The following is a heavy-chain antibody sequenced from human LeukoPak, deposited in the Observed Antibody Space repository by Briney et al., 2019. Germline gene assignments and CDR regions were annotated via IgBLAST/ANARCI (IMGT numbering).Heavy chain of an antibody. CDR1: GFTFDDYA. CDR3: AKEWLRFSYFDY. V-gene: IGHV3-9*01. J-gene: IGHJ4*02. CDR2: ISWNSGSI. D-gene: IGHD5-12*01. Sequence: GGSLRLSCAASGFTFDDYAMHWVRQAPGKGLEWVSCISWNSGSIGYADSVKGRFTISRDNAKNSLYLQMNSLRAEDTAVYYCAKEWLRFSYFDYWGQGTLVTVSS.